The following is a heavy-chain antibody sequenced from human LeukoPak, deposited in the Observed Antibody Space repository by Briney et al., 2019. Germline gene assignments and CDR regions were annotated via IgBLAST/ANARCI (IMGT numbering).Heavy chain of an antibody. CDR1: GFTFSSYE. D-gene: IGHD3-22*01. V-gene: IGHV3-48*03. CDR3: AREVYYDSNGGGI. CDR2: ISSSGSTV. Sequence: PGGSLRLSCAASGFTFSSYEMNWVRQAPGKGLEWISYISSSGSTVYYADSVKGRFTISRDNAKNSLYLQMNSLRAEDTAVYYCAREVYYDSNGGGIWGQGTLVTASS. J-gene: IGHJ3*02.